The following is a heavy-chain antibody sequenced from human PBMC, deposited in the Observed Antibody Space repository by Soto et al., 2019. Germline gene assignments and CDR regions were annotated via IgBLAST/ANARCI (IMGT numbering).Heavy chain of an antibody. V-gene: IGHV4-31*03. Sequence: PSETLSLTCTVSGGSVNSGGYHWSWIRQHPGKGLEWIGDIYYSGSTYYNPSLKSRVTISIDTSTNHFSLHLSAQTAADTAVYYCARAPIPNWNYYGMDVWGQGTTVTVSS. CDR3: ARAPIPNWNYYGMDV. CDR1: GGSVNSGGYH. CDR2: IYYSGST. J-gene: IGHJ6*02. D-gene: IGHD1-1*01.